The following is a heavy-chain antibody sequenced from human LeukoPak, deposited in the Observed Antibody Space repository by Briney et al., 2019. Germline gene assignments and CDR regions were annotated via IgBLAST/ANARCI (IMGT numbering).Heavy chain of an antibody. J-gene: IGHJ4*01. CDR1: GGSFSGHH. CDR3: ARARGTVAIDY. CDR2: INHDGST. D-gene: IGHD5-12*01. V-gene: IGHV4-34*01. Sequence: SETLSLTCAVYGGSFSGHHWNWIRQPPGKGLEWIGEINHDGSTNYNPSLKSRVTISVDTSKNQFSLKLTSVTAADTAVYYCARARGTVAIDYWGHGTQVTVSS.